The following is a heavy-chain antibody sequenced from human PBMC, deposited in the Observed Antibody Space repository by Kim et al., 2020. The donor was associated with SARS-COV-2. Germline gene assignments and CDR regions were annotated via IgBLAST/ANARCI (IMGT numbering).Heavy chain of an antibody. J-gene: IGHJ3*02. CDR1: GFTVSSNY. CDR3: ARSWALRDAFDI. CDR2: IYSGGST. V-gene: IGHV3-53*01. D-gene: IGHD3-16*01. Sequence: GGSLRLSCAASGFTVSSNYMSWVRQAPGKGLEWVSVIYSGGSTYYADSVKGRFTISRDNSKNTLYLQMNSLRAEDTAVYYCARSWALRDAFDIWGQGTMVTVSS.